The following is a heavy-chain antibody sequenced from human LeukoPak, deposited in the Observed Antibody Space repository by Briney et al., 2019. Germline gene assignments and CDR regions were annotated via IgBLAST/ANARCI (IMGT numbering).Heavy chain of an antibody. V-gene: IGHV3-23*01. D-gene: IGHD5-18*01. CDR1: GFTFSSYA. Sequence: GGSLRLSCAASGFTFSSYAMSWVRQAPGKGLEWVSGISGSGDSTYYADSVKGRFTISRDNSKNTLYLQMNSLRAEDTAVYYCAKLNSYGYAYYFDYWGQGTLVTVSS. CDR3: AKLNSYGYAYYFDY. CDR2: ISGSGDST. J-gene: IGHJ4*02.